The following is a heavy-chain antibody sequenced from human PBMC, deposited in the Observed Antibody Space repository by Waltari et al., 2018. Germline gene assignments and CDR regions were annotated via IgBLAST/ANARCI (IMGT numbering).Heavy chain of an antibody. Sequence: QVQLQESGPGLVKPSQTLSLTCTVSGGSISSGGYYWSWIRQHPGKGLEWIGYIYYSGSTYYNPSLKSRVTISVDTSKNQFSLKLSSVTAADTAVYYCARGDPNVVVPAPIGTWFDPWGQGTLVTVSS. D-gene: IGHD2-2*01. V-gene: IGHV4-31*03. CDR1: GGSISSGGYY. J-gene: IGHJ5*02. CDR2: IYYSGST. CDR3: ARGDPNVVVPAPIGTWFDP.